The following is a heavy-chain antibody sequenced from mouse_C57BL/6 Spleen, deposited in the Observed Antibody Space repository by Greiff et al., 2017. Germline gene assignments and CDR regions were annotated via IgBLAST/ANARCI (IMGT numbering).Heavy chain of an antibody. Sequence: QVQLKESGPGILQSSQTLSLTCSFSGFSLSTSGMGVSWIRQPSGKGLEWLAHIYWDDDKRYNPSLKSRLTISKDTSRNQVFLKITSVDTADTATYYCARRDGYPYWYFDVWGTGTTVTVSS. D-gene: IGHD2-2*01. CDR2: IYWDDDK. CDR1: GFSLSTSGMG. V-gene: IGHV8-12*01. CDR3: ARRDGYPYWYFDV. J-gene: IGHJ1*03.